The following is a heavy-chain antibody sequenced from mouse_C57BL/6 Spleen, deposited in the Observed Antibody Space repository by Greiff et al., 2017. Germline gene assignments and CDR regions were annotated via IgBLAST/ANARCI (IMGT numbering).Heavy chain of an antibody. CDR2: INPNNGGT. CDR1: GYTFTDYY. V-gene: IGHV1-26*01. J-gene: IGHJ1*03. Sequence: VQLKESGPELVKPGASVKISCKASGYTFTDYYMNWVKQSHGKSLEWIGDINPNNGGTSYNQKFKGKATLTVDKSSSTAYMELRSLTSEDSAVYYCARREGYWYFDVWGTGTTVTVS. CDR3: ARREGYWYFDV.